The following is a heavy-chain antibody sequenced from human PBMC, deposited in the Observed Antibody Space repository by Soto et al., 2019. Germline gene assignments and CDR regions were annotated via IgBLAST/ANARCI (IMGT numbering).Heavy chain of an antibody. Sequence: PGGSLRLSCAASGFTFSNALMNWVRQAPGKGLEWVGRIKSKTDGGTTDYAAPVKGRFTISRDDSKNTLYLQMNSLKTEDTAVYYCTTALEQGIAVAGRIYYYYYGMDVWGQGTTVTVSS. V-gene: IGHV3-15*07. J-gene: IGHJ6*02. CDR3: TTALEQGIAVAGRIYYYYYGMDV. D-gene: IGHD6-19*01. CDR1: GFTFSNAL. CDR2: IKSKTDGGTT.